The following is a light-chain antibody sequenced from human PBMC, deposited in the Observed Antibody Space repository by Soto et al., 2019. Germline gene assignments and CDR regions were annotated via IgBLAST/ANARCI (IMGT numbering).Light chain of an antibody. Sequence: QSVLTQPPSVSAAPGQKVTISCSGSSXNIGGNSVSWYQQLPGTAPKLLIYDDNKRPSGIPDRFSGSKSGTSATLGITGFQTGDEADYYCGSWDSSLSAYVFGPGTKVTVL. CDR1: SXNIGGNS. J-gene: IGLJ1*01. CDR3: GSWDSSLSAYV. V-gene: IGLV1-51*01. CDR2: DDN.